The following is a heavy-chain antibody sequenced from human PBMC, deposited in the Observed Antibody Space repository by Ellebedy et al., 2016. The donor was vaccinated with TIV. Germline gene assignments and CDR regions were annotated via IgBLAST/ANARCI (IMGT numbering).Heavy chain of an antibody. Sequence: SETLSLTCTVSGGSVSSGSHYWNWIRQPPGKGLEWIGYSYYIGTTSYNPSLKSRVTISEDMSKIQFSLRLTSVTAADTAVYYCAGGSYTPYGMDVWGRGTTVIVSS. CDR3: AGGSYTPYGMDV. V-gene: IGHV4-61*01. CDR2: SYYIGTT. CDR1: GGSVSSGSHY. J-gene: IGHJ6*02. D-gene: IGHD3-10*01.